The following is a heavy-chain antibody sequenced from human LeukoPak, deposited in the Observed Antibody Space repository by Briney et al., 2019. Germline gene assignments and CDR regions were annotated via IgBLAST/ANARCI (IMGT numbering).Heavy chain of an antibody. V-gene: IGHV1-18*01. J-gene: IGHJ4*02. D-gene: IGHD4-17*01. CDR3: ARDHRLGDYEDY. CDR2: IIPILGIA. CDR1: GYTFTSYG. Sequence: ASVKVSCKASGYTFTSYGISWVRQAPGQGLEWMGRIIPILGIANYAQKLQGRVTMTTDTSTSTAYMELRSLRSDDTAVYYCARDHRLGDYEDYWGQGTLVTVSS.